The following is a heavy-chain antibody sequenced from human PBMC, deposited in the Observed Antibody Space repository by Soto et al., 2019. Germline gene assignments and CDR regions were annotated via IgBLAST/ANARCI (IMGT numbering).Heavy chain of an antibody. Sequence: EVQLLESGGGLVQPGGSLRLSCAASGFTFSSYAMNWVRQAPGKGLEWVSVISGSDGSTYYADSVKGRFTISRDNSKNTLNLQIAMLRAENTAVYYCARRSSRWYFDYWGQGTLVTVS. J-gene: IGHJ4*02. CDR1: GFTFSSYA. V-gene: IGHV3-23*01. D-gene: IGHD6-13*01. CDR2: ISGSDGST. CDR3: ARRSSRWYFDY.